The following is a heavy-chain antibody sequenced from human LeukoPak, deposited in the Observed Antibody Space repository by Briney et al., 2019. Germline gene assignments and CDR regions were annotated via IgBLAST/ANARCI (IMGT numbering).Heavy chain of an antibody. Sequence: SETPSLTCAVSGGSISSGSYSWSWIRQPPGKGLEWIGYIYHSGSTYYNPSLKSRVTISVDRSKNQFSLKLTSVTAADTAVYYCAREVVWEHYFDYWGQGTLVTVSS. CDR2: IYHSGST. J-gene: IGHJ4*02. V-gene: IGHV4-30-2*01. CDR3: AREVVWEHYFDY. D-gene: IGHD1-26*01. CDR1: GGSISSGSYS.